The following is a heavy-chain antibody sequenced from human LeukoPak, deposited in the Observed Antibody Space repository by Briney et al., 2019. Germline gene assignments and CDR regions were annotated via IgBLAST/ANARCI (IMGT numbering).Heavy chain of an antibody. CDR2: ISYDGSNK. CDR3: ARGPGPIAGAKNPFDI. CDR1: GFTFSAYA. D-gene: IGHD1-26*01. V-gene: IGHV3-30*14. J-gene: IGHJ3*02. Sequence: PGGSLRLYCAASGFTFSAYAMHWVRQAPGKGLEWVAVISYDGSNKYYAVSVKGRFTISGDKSKDALYLQMNSLRPEDTAVYYCARGPGPIAGAKNPFDIWGHGTMVTVSS.